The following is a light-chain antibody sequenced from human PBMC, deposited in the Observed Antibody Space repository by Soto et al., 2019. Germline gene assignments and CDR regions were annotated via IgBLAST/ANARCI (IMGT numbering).Light chain of an antibody. CDR3: SSYTSSSPYV. CDR2: EVS. Sequence: QSALTQPASVSGSPGQSITISCTGTSSDVGGYNYVSWYQQHPGKAPKLMIYEVSNRPSGVSNRFSGSKSGNTAALTISGLQAEDEADHYGSSYTSSSPYVLGPGTKHTVL. CDR1: SSDVGGYNY. J-gene: IGLJ1*01. V-gene: IGLV2-14*01.